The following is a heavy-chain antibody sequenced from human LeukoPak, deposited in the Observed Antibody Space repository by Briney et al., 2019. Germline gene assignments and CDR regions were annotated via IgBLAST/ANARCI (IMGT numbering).Heavy chain of an antibody. CDR1: GGSFSGYY. CDR3: ARGRTRYYYYMDV. CDR2: INHSGST. V-gene: IGHV4-34*01. Sequence: PSETLSLTCAVYGGSFSGYYWSWIRQPPGKGLEWIGEINHSGSTNYNPFLKSRVTISVDTSKNQFSLKLSSVTAADTAVYYCARGRTRYYYYMDVWGKGTTVTVSS. J-gene: IGHJ6*03.